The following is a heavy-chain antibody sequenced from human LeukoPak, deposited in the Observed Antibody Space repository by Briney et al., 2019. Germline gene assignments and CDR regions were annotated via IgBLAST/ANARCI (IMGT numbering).Heavy chain of an antibody. Sequence: GGSLRLSCAASGFTFSSYAMSWVRQAPGKGLEWVSAISGSGGSTYYADSVKGRFTISRDNSKNTLYLQMNSLRAEDTAVYYCAKAYWDYGDPTNLDYWGQGTLVTVSS. V-gene: IGHV3-23*01. D-gene: IGHD4-17*01. CDR3: AKAYWDYGDPTNLDY. CDR2: ISGSGGST. CDR1: GFTFSSYA. J-gene: IGHJ4*02.